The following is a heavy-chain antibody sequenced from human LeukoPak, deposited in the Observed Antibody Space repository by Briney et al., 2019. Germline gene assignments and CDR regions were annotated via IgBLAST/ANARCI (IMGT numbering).Heavy chain of an antibody. Sequence: GGSLRLSCAASGFTFSDYYMSWIRQAPGKGLEWVSAISESGDATYYADSVRGRFTISRDNSKNTLYLQMNSLRAEDTAVYYCAKDLPPFNAFDIWGQGTMVTVSS. CDR2: ISESGDAT. CDR1: GFTFSDYY. V-gene: IGHV3-23*01. J-gene: IGHJ3*02. CDR3: AKDLPPFNAFDI.